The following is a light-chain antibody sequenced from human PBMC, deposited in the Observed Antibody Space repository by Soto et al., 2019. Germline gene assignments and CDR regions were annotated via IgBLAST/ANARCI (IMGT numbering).Light chain of an antibody. Sequence: DIQLTQSPSFLSASVGDRVTITCRASQGISSYLAWYQQKPGKAPKLLISAASTLQSGVPSRFSGSGSGTEFTLTISRLQPEDFATYYCQQLNSYPYTFGQGTKLELK. CDR1: QGISSY. V-gene: IGKV1-9*01. CDR3: QQLNSYPYT. CDR2: AAS. J-gene: IGKJ2*01.